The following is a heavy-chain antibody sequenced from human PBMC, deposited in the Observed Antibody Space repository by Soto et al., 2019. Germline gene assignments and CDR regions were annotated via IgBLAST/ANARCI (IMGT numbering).Heavy chain of an antibody. D-gene: IGHD3-3*01. Sequence: QVTLKESGPVLVKPTEPLTLTCTVSGFSLSNARMGVSWIRQPPGKALEWLAHIFSNDEKSYSTSLKSRLTISKDTSKSQVVLTMTNIDPVDTATYYCARGGYYHYYYYYYMDVWGKGATVTVTS. CDR2: IFSNDEK. J-gene: IGHJ6*03. CDR3: ARGGYYHYYYYYYMDV. CDR1: GFSLSNARMG. V-gene: IGHV2-26*01.